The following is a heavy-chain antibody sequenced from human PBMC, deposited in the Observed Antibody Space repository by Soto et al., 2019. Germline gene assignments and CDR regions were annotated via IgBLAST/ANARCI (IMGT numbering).Heavy chain of an antibody. V-gene: IGHV4-61*01. CDR2: VYYSGST. CDR3: ARAINGYDNLADY. D-gene: IGHD5-12*01. CDR1: GGSVSSGSYY. Sequence: NPSETLSLTCTVSGGSVSSGSYYWSWIRQPPEKRLEWIGYVYYSGSTDYNPSLKSRVTISVDTSRNQFSLKLRSVTAADTAVYYCARAINGYDNLADYWGQGTLVTVSS. J-gene: IGHJ4*02.